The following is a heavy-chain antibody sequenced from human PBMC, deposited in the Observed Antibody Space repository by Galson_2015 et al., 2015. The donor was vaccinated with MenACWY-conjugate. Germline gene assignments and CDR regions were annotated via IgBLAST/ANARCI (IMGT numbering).Heavy chain of an antibody. Sequence: ETLSLTCTVSGDSISSDNYYWTWVRQPPGRGLEWIASINYSGRTFYNPFLMSRVSISVDMSKSQYSLKLTSVTAAGTAVYFCARRTPELNWFDPWGQGTLVTVSS. J-gene: IGHJ5*02. V-gene: IGHV4-39*01. CDR2: INYSGRT. CDR1: GDSISSDNYY. CDR3: ARRTPELNWFDP. D-gene: IGHD1-26*01.